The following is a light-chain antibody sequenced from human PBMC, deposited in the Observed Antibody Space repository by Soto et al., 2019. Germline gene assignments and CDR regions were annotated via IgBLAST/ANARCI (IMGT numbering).Light chain of an antibody. CDR3: QQYGDSPLT. CDR1: QSVSSN. J-gene: IGKJ4*01. Sequence: EVVMTQSPATVSVSPGERATLSCRASQSVSSNLVWYQQKPGQAPRLLIYGVSSRATGIPDRFSGSGAGTDFTLTISRLEPEDFAVYYCQQYGDSPLTFGGGTKVDIK. V-gene: IGKV3-20*01. CDR2: GVS.